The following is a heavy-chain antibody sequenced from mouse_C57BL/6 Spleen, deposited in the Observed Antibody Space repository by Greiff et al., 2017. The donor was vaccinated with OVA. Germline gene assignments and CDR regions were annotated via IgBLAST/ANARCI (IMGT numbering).Heavy chain of an antibody. CDR2: IDPSDSAT. D-gene: IGHD1-1*01. CDR1: GYTFTSYW. V-gene: IGHV1-52*01. CDR3: ARSITTVVADY. Sequence: QVQLQQPGAELVRPGSSVKLSCKASGYTFTSYWMHWVKQRPIQGLEWIGNIDPSDSATHYNQKFKDKATLTVDKSSSTAYMQLSSLTSEDSAVYYCARSITTVVADYWGQGTTLTVSS. J-gene: IGHJ2*01.